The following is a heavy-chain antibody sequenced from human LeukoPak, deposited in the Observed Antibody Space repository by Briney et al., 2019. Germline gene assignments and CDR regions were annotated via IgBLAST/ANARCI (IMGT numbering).Heavy chain of an antibody. J-gene: IGHJ4*02. CDR3: ARAVKGGNSYGWFDY. CDR2: INYSGTT. Sequence: SETLSLTCTVSGXSISSGGYYWSWIRQHPGQGLAWIGYINYSGTTYYNPSLKSRLTISVDTSKNQFSLRLSSVTAADTAVYYCARAVKGGNSYGWFDYWGQGTLVTVSS. D-gene: IGHD5-18*01. V-gene: IGHV4-31*03. CDR1: GXSISSGGYY.